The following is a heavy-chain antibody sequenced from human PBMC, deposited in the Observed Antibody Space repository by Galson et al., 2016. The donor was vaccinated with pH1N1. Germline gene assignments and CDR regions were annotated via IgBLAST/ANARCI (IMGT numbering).Heavy chain of an antibody. V-gene: IGHV3-30*02. CDR1: GFTFGNYA. D-gene: IGHD1-14*01. CDR3: VTDGGSNWARYLFDS. J-gene: IGHJ4*01. CDR2: IRFDGTIK. Sequence: SLRLSCAPSGFTFGNYAMHWVRQAPGKGLEWVAFIRFDGTIKYYGDSVKGRFTISRDNYKNTLYLQMNSMRLGDTAVYYCVTDGGSNWARYLFDSWGHGTLVTVSS.